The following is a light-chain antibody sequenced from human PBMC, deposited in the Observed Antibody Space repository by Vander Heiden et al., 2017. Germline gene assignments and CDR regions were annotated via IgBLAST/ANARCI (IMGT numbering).Light chain of an antibody. CDR1: SSNIGHNA. V-gene: IGLV1-36*01. CDR3: AAWDDSLNGPG. CDR2: YDD. Sequence: QSVLTQPPSVSEAPTQRVTIPCSGSSSNIGHNAVNWYQQLPGKAPKLLIYYDDLLPAGVSDRFSGSKSGTSASMAISVLQSEDEADYYCAAWDDSLNGPGFGGGTKLTVL. J-gene: IGLJ2*01.